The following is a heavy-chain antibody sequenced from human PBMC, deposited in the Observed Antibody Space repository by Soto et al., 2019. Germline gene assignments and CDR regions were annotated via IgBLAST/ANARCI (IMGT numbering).Heavy chain of an antibody. CDR1: GASISNRSFY. D-gene: IGHD4-17*01. CDR3: ARDSGYGGNSDY. Sequence: PSETLSLTCTVSGASISNRSFYWGCIRQPPGKGLECIGNIYYSGSTYYNPFLKSRVTISVDTSKNQFSLKLSSVTAADTAVYYCARDSGYGGNSDYWGQGTLVTVSS. J-gene: IGHJ4*02. V-gene: IGHV4-39*07. CDR2: IYYSGST.